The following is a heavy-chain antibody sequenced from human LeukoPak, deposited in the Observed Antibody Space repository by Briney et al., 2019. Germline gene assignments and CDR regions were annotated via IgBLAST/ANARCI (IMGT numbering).Heavy chain of an antibody. CDR2: ISYDGSNK. CDR1: GFTFSSYA. Sequence: GGSLRLSCAASGFTFSSYAMSWVRQAPGKGLEWVAVISYDGSNKYYADSVKGRFTISRDNSKNTLYLQMNSLRAEDTAVYYCARVVYCGDDNCQIFAFDIWGQGTRVTVSS. V-gene: IGHV3-30-3*01. D-gene: IGHD2-21*01. J-gene: IGHJ3*02. CDR3: ARVVYCGDDNCQIFAFDI.